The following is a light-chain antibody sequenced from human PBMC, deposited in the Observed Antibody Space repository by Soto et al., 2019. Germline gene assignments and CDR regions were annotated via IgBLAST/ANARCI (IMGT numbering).Light chain of an antibody. V-gene: IGKV3-20*01. Sequence: IVVTHSPGPLSLSPGERATLSCRASQSVSSSYLAWYQQKPGQAPRLLIYGASSRATGTPDRFSGSGSGTDFTLTISRLEPEDFAVYYCQQYGSSPRITFGQGTRLEI. CDR1: QSVSSSY. CDR3: QQYGSSPRIT. J-gene: IGKJ5*01. CDR2: GAS.